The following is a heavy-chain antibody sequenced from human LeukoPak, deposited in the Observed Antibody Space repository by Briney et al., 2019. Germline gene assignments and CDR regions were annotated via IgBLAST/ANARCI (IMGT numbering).Heavy chain of an antibody. D-gene: IGHD2-21*02. Sequence: SETLSLTCTVSGGSISSSSYYWGWIRQPPGKGLEWIGSIHDSGSTYYNPSLKSRITISVDTSTNQFSLKLSSVTAADTAVYYCSRRDCGRDCYLYYYYYYMDVWGKGTTVTISS. V-gene: IGHV4-39*01. CDR2: IHDSGST. CDR1: GGSISSSSYY. CDR3: SRRDCGRDCYLYYYYYYMDV. J-gene: IGHJ6*03.